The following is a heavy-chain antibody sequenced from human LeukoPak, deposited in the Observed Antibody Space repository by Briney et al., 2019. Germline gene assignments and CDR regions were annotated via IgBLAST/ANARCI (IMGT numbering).Heavy chain of an antibody. V-gene: IGHV1-3*01. Sequence: GASVKVSCKASGYTFTSYAMHWVRQAPGQRLEWMGWINAGNGNTKYSQKFQGRVTITRDTSASTAYMELSSLRSEDTAVYYCARYIVDYYDSSGYYDCWGQGTLVTVSS. CDR3: ARYIVDYYDSSGYYDC. CDR2: INAGNGNT. J-gene: IGHJ4*02. D-gene: IGHD3-22*01. CDR1: GYTFTSYA.